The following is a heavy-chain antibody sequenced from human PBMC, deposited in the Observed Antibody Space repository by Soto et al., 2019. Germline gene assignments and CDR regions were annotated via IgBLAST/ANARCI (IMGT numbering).Heavy chain of an antibody. Sequence: QVTLKESGPVLVKPTETLTLTCTVSGFSLSNARMGVSWIRQPPGKALEWLAHIFSNDEKSYSTSLKSRLTISKDTSKSQVVLTMTNMDPVDTATYYCARITFYYDSSGYYAAFDYWGQGTLVTVAS. CDR3: ARITFYYDSSGYYAAFDY. CDR1: GFSLSNARMG. CDR2: IFSNDEK. D-gene: IGHD3-22*01. V-gene: IGHV2-26*01. J-gene: IGHJ4*02.